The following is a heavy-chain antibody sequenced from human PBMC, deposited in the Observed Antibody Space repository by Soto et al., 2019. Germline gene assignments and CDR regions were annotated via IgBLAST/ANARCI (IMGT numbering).Heavy chain of an antibody. J-gene: IGHJ4*02. Sequence: VGTLRLSCAASGLTFSGYAMPWVRPAPGTGLERVAVISYDGSNKYYADSVKGRFTISRDNSKNTLYLQMNSLRAEDTAVYYCARETLGYCSSTSCYTTRLGSGYCDYWGQGTRVTVAS. V-gene: IGHV3-30-3*01. CDR3: ARETLGYCSSTSCYTTRLGSGYCDY. CDR2: ISYDGSNK. CDR1: GLTFSGYA. D-gene: IGHD2-2*02.